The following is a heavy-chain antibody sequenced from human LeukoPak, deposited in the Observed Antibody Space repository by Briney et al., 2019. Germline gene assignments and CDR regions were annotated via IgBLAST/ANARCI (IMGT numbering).Heavy chain of an antibody. V-gene: IGHV1-69*04. J-gene: IGHJ4*02. CDR3: AVNRIAARPYFDY. Sequence: SVKVSCKASGGTFSSYAISWVRQAPGQGLEWMGRIIPILGIANYAQKFQGRATITADKSTSTAYMELGGLRSEDTAVYYCAVNRIAARPYFDYWGQGTLVTVSS. CDR2: IIPILGIA. D-gene: IGHD6-6*01. CDR1: GGTFSSYA.